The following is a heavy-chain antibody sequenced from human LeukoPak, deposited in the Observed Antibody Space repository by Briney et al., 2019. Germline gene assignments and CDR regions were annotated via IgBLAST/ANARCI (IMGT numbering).Heavy chain of an antibody. J-gene: IGHJ4*02. D-gene: IGHD5-24*01. CDR1: GTSFSGFY. Sequence: SETLSLTCAVDGTSFSGFYWSWIRQPPGKGLEWIGEITHSGSTTYNPSLKNRVTISIDASKKQFSLKLTSVTAADTAVYYCTMTPDGDYWGQGTLVTVAS. CDR2: ITHSGST. V-gene: IGHV4-34*01. CDR3: TMTPDGDY.